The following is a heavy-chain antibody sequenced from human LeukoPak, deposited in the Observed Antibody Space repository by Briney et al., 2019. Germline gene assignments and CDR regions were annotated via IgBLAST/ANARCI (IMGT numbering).Heavy chain of an antibody. CDR1: GFTVSSNS. CDR2: IYNGTI. CDR3: ARRAGAYSHPYDY. V-gene: IGHV3-53*01. J-gene: IGHJ4*02. D-gene: IGHD4/OR15-4a*01. Sequence: PGGSLRLSCTVSGFTVSSNSMSWVRQAPGKGLEWVSFIYNGTIHYSDSVKGRFTISRDNSKSTLYLQMNSLRAEDTAVYYCARRAGAYSHPYDYWGQGTLVTVSS.